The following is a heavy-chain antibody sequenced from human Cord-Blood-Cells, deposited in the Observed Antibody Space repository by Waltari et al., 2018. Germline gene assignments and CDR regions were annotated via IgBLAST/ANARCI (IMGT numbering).Heavy chain of an antibody. CDR2: FDPEDGET. J-gene: IGHJ3*02. V-gene: IGHV1-24*01. Sequence: QVQLVQSGAEVKKPGASVTLACKVSVYTLTELSIHWVRQAPGKGLEWMGGFDPEDGETIYAQKFQGRVTMTEDTSTDTAYMELSSLRSEDTAVYYCATKAGDDAFDIWGQGTMVTVSS. CDR1: VYTLTELS. D-gene: IGHD7-27*01. CDR3: ATKAGDDAFDI.